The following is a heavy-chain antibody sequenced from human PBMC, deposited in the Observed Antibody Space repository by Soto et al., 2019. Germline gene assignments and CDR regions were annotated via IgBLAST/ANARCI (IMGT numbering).Heavy chain of an antibody. CDR3: ARGVGLAAADPIYYFDY. CDR1: GFTFSSYA. J-gene: IGHJ4*02. V-gene: IGHV3-30*04. CDR2: ISYDGSNK. D-gene: IGHD6-13*01. Sequence: GGSLRLSCAASGFTFSSYAMHWVRQAPGKGLEWVAVISYDGSNKYYADSVKGRFTISRDNSKNTLYLQMNSLRAEDTAVYYCARGVGLAAADPIYYFDYWGQGTLVTVSS.